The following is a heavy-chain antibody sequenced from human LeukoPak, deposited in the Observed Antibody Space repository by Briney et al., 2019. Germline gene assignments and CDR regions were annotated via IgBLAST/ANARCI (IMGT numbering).Heavy chain of an antibody. J-gene: IGHJ4*02. CDR1: GFTFSSYS. D-gene: IGHD3-16*01. CDR2: ISSSSSTI. CDR3: ARSVGGFDY. V-gene: IGHV3-48*04. Sequence: GGSLRLSCAASGFTFSSYSMNWVRQAPGKGLEWVSYISSSSSTIYYADSVKGRFTISRDNAKNSLYLQMNSLRAEDTAVYYCARSVGGFDYWGQGTLVTVSS.